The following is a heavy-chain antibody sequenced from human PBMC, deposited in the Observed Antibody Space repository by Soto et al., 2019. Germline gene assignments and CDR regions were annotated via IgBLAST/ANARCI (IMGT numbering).Heavy chain of an antibody. CDR3: ARGGDYYLVLDV. Sequence: QVQLVQSGAEVKKPGASVKVSCRASGYTFTRYAVSWVRQAPGQGLEWMGWISAFNGKANYIQKVQGRVTLTTEASTSTAYMERRTLRSDDTAVYYWARGGDYYLVLDVWGQGTTVTVSS. CDR2: ISAFNGKA. J-gene: IGHJ6*02. D-gene: IGHD3-16*01. V-gene: IGHV1-18*01. CDR1: GYTFTRYA.